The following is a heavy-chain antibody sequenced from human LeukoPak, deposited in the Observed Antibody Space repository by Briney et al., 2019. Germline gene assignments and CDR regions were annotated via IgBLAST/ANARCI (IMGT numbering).Heavy chain of an antibody. CDR3: ARSSSFDY. V-gene: IGHV3-20*04. CDR1: GFTFDDYG. J-gene: IGHJ4*02. D-gene: IGHD6-13*01. CDR2: IKWNGDWT. Sequence: GGSLRLSCAASGFTFDDYGMNWVRQAPGKGLEWVSSIKWNGDWTGYAESAKGRFTISRDNAKNSVYLQMNSLRAEDTAVYYCARSSSFDYWGQGTLVTVSS.